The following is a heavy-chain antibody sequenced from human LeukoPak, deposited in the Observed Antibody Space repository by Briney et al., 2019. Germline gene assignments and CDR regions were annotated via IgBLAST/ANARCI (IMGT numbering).Heavy chain of an antibody. J-gene: IGHJ4*02. CDR1: GFIFTSYW. Sequence: GGSLRLSCAASGFIFTSYWMTWVRQAPGKGLEWVANIKQDGSEKYYVDSVKGRFTISGDNAKNSLYLQMTSLRVEDTAVYYCARGGAMTTVTTYWGQGTLVTVSS. D-gene: IGHD4-17*01. CDR2: IKQDGSEK. V-gene: IGHV3-7*05. CDR3: ARGGAMTTVTTY.